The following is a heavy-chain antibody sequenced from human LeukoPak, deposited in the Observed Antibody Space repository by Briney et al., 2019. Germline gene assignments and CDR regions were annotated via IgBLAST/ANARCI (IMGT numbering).Heavy chain of an antibody. J-gene: IGHJ4*02. V-gene: IGHV1-8*01. CDR3: ARVPRELGAY. D-gene: IGHD3-16*01. CDR1: GYTFTSYD. CDR2: MNPNSGNT. Sequence: GASVKVSCKASGYTFTSYDINWVRQATGQGLEWMGFMNPNSGNTVYAQKFQGRVTMTRNTSISTAYMELSSLRSEDTALYYCARVPRELGAYWGRGTLVTVSS.